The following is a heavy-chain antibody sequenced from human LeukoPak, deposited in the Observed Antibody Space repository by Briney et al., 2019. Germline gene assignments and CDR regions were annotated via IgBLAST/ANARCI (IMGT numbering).Heavy chain of an antibody. CDR2: ISYSGST. CDR1: GGSISSYY. V-gene: IGHV4-59*01. D-gene: IGHD3-22*01. J-gene: IGHJ4*02. CDR3: ARSYYDSSGPPDY. Sequence: SGTLSLTCTVSGGSISSYYWSWVRQPPGKGLEWIGYISYSGSTNYNPSLKSRVTISVDTSKNQYSLKLSSVTAADTAVYYCARSYYDSSGPPDYWGQGTLVTVSS.